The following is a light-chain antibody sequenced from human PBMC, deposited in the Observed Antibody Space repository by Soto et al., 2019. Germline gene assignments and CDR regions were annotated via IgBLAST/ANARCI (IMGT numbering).Light chain of an antibody. CDR1: QGISSH. CDR2: AAS. J-gene: IGKJ5*01. V-gene: IGKV1-9*01. CDR3: QQVNSFPST. Sequence: IQLTQSPSSLSASVGDRFTITFRASQGISSHLAWYQQKPGKAPKLLIYAASTLQTGVPSRFSGGGSGTDFTLTLSSLQPEDFATYYCQQVNSFPSTFGQGTRLEIK.